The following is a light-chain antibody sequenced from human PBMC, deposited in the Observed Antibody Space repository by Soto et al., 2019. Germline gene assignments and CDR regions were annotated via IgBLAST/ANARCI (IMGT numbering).Light chain of an antibody. J-gene: IGLJ2*01. CDR3: CSYAGTSLI. CDR1: SSDVGGYNY. V-gene: IGLV2-11*01. CDR2: DVT. Sequence: QSVLTQPRSVSGSPGQAVAISCTGTSSDVGGYNYVSWYQQYPGKAPKPMIYDVTERPSGVPDRFSGSKSGNTASLTISGLQAEDEADYYCCSYAGTSLIFGGGTKVTVL.